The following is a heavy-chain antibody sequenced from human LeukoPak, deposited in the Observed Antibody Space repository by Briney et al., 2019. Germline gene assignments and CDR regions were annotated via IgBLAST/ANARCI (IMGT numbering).Heavy chain of an antibody. J-gene: IGHJ4*02. V-gene: IGHV4-39*01. CDR3: ARRRSYYFDY. CDR2: IYYTGST. CDR1: GGSISSTSYY. Sequence: PSETLSLTCTVSGGSISSTSYYWDWLRQPPGKGLEWIGSIYYTGSTYYNPSLKSRVTISVDTSKNQFSLKLSSVTAADTAVYYCARRRSYYFDYWGQGTLVTVSS.